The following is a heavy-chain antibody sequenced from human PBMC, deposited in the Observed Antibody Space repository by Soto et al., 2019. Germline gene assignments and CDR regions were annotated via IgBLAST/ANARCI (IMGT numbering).Heavy chain of an antibody. CDR1: GGTFSSYA. Sequence: SVKVSCKASGGTFSSYAISWVRQAPGQGLEWMGGIIPIFGTANYAQKFQGRVTITADESTSTAYMELSSLRSEDTAVHYCAREFGDIVVVPAAKSTDYYYYYGMDVWGQGTTVTVSS. J-gene: IGHJ6*02. D-gene: IGHD2-2*01. CDR3: AREFGDIVVVPAAKSTDYYYYYGMDV. V-gene: IGHV1-69*13. CDR2: IIPIFGTA.